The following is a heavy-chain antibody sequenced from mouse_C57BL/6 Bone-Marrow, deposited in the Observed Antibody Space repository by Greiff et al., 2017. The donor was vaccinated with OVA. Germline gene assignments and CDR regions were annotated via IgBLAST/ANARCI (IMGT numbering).Heavy chain of an antibody. CDR2: IYPGSGST. J-gene: IGHJ4*01. D-gene: IGHD2-4*01. Sequence: QVQLQQPGAELVKPGASVKMSCKASGYTFTSYWITWVKQRPGQGLEWIGDIYPGSGSTNYNEKFKSKATLTVDTSSSPAYMQLSSLTSEDSAVYYCARGGYDYEYYAMDYWGQGTSVTVSS. CDR1: GYTFTSYW. V-gene: IGHV1-55*01. CDR3: ARGGYDYEYYAMDY.